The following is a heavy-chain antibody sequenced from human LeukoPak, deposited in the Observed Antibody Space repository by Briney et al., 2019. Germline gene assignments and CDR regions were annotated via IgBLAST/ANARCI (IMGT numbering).Heavy chain of an antibody. Sequence: PGGSLRLSCAASGFTFSSYWMSWVRQAPGKGLEWVANIKQDGSEKYYVDSVKGRFTISRDNAKNSLYLQMNSLRAEDTAVYYCARDSGDFWSGYYTPDYWGQGTLVTVSS. CDR3: ARDSGDFWSGYYTPDY. CDR2: IKQDGSEK. D-gene: IGHD3-3*01. V-gene: IGHV3-7*01. J-gene: IGHJ4*02. CDR1: GFTFSSYW.